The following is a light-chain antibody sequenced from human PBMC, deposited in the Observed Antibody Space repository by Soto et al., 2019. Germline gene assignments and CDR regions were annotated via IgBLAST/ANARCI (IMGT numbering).Light chain of an antibody. V-gene: IGLV2-11*01. Sequence: QSALTQPLSVSGSPGQSVTISCTGTSSDVGGYNYVSWYQQHPGKAPKLMIYDVSKRPSGVPDRFSGSKSGNTASLTISGLQAEDEDDYYCCSYAGSYTFYVFGTGTKVT. CDR1: SSDVGGYNY. CDR3: CSYAGSYTFYV. J-gene: IGLJ1*01. CDR2: DVS.